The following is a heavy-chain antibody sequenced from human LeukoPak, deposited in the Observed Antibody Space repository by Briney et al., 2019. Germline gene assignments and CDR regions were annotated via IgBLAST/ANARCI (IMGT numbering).Heavy chain of an antibody. V-gene: IGHV1-18*01. J-gene: IGHJ4*02. CDR3: ARDHVPRGDGYNYYEC. CDR1: GYTFTTYG. Sequence: ASVKVSCKASGYTFTTYGISWVRQAPGQGLEWMGWISGYKGNTIYAQKLQGRVTMTTDTSTSTAYMDLRSLRPDDTAVYYCARDHVPRGDGYNYYECWGQGTLVTVPS. D-gene: IGHD5-24*01. CDR2: ISGYKGNT.